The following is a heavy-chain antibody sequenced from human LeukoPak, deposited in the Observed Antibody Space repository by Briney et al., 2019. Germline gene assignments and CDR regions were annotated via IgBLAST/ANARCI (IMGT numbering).Heavy chain of an antibody. CDR2: ISSSGSTI. J-gene: IGHJ4*02. CDR1: GFTFSSNE. Sequence: GGSLRLSCAASGFTFSSNEMNWVRQAPGKGLEWVSYISSSGSTIYYADSVKGRFTISRDNAKNSLSLQMNSLRAEDTAVYYCARVRYTNSDYWGQGTLVTVSS. CDR3: ARVRYTNSDY. V-gene: IGHV3-48*03. D-gene: IGHD4-11*01.